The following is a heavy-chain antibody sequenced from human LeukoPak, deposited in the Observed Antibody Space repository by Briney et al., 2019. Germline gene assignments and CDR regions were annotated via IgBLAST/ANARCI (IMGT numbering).Heavy chain of an antibody. CDR1: GFTFSSYV. D-gene: IGHD6-6*01. Sequence: GGSLRLSCAASGFTFSSYVMHWVCQAPGKGLEWVAVISYDGSNKYYADSVKGRFTISRDNSKNTLYLQMNSLRAEDTAVYYCARVGPWGSSSSGNYGMDVWGQGTTVTVSS. V-gene: IGHV3-30*04. CDR3: ARVGPWGSSSSGNYGMDV. CDR2: ISYDGSNK. J-gene: IGHJ6*02.